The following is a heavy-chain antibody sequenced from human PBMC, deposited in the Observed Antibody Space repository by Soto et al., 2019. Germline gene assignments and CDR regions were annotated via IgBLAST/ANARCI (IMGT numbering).Heavy chain of an antibody. CDR2: INHSGST. V-gene: IGHV4-34*01. J-gene: IGHJ4*02. D-gene: IGHD3-10*01. CDR3: ARVYYGSWSYYKGDY. Sequence: SETLSLTCAVYGGSFSGYYWSWIRQPPGKGLEWIGEINHSGSTNYNPSLKSRVTISVDTSKNQFSLKLSSVTAADTAVYYCARVYYGSWSYYKGDYWGQGTLVTVSS. CDR1: GGSFSGYY.